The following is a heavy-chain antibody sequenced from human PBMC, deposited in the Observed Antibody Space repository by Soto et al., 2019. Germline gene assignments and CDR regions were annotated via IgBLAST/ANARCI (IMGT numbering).Heavy chain of an antibody. J-gene: IGHJ6*02. CDR3: ARDIKEYSSSHPHYYGMDV. V-gene: IGHV1-69*06. CDR2: IIPIFGTA. CDR1: GGTFSSYA. D-gene: IGHD6-6*01. Sequence: GASVKVSCKASGGTFSSYAISWVRQAPGQGLEWMGGIIPIFGTANYAQKFQGRVTITADKSTSTAYMELSSLRSEDTAVYYCARDIKEYSSSHPHYYGMDVWGQGTTVTVSS.